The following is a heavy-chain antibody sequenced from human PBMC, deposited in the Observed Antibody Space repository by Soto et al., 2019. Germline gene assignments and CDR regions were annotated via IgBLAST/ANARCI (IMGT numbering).Heavy chain of an antibody. Sequence: QVQLVQSGAEVQKPGSSVKVSCKASGGPFSSYTISWVRQAPGHGLEWMGTIIPILGIANYAQKFQGRVTLNADKSTSPAYMELSSLSSEDTAVYYCASPSEGFSGGSCYPTYYFDYWGQGTLVTVSA. CDR3: ASPSEGFSGGSCYPTYYFDY. V-gene: IGHV1-69*02. CDR2: IIPILGIA. D-gene: IGHD2-15*01. CDR1: GGPFSSYT. J-gene: IGHJ4*02.